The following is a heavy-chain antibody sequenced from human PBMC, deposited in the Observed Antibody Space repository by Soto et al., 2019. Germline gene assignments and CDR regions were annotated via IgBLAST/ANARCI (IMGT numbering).Heavy chain of an antibody. CDR3: ARDQSGASGWYVRDAFDI. J-gene: IGHJ3*02. CDR2: TYYRSKWYN. CDR1: GDSVSSNSAA. Sequence: SETPSLTCAISGDSVSSNSAAWNWIRQSPSRGLEWLGRTYYRSKWYNDYAVSVKSRITINPDTSKNQFSLQLNSVTPEDTAVYYCARDQSGASGWYVRDAFDIWGQGTMVTVSS. D-gene: IGHD6-19*01. V-gene: IGHV6-1*01.